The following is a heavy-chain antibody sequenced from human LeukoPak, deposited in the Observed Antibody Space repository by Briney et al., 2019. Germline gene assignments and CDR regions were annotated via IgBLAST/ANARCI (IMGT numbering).Heavy chain of an antibody. Sequence: SETLSLTCAVYGGSFSGYYWSWIRQPPGKGLEWIGEINHSGSTNYNPSLKSRVTISVDTSKNQFSLKLSSVTAADTAVYYCARETPTVDTAPGYYGMDVWGQGTTVTVSS. V-gene: IGHV4-34*01. CDR1: GGSFSGYY. J-gene: IGHJ6*02. CDR2: INHSGST. D-gene: IGHD5-18*01. CDR3: ARETPTVDTAPGYYGMDV.